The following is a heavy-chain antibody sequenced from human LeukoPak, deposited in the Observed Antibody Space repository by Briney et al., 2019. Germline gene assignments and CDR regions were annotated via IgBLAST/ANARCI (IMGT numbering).Heavy chain of an antibody. Sequence: SETLSLTCAVYGGSFSGYYWSWIRQPPGKGLEWIGEINHSGSTNYNPSLKSRVTISVDTSKKQFSLKLTSVTAADTAVYYCARCDDDSGAFDMWGQGTMVTVFS. J-gene: IGHJ3*02. D-gene: IGHD1-1*01. V-gene: IGHV4-34*01. CDR3: ARCDDDSGAFDM. CDR2: INHSGST. CDR1: GGSFSGYY.